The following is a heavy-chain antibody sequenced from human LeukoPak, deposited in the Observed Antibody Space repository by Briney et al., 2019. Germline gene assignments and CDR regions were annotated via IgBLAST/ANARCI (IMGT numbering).Heavy chain of an antibody. V-gene: IGHV4-39*07. D-gene: IGHD6-19*01. J-gene: IGHJ5*02. CDR2: IYSSGSA. Sequence: PSETLSLTCTVSGYSISSSSYYWGWIRQPPGKGLEWIGSIYSSGSAYYNPSLKSRVTISVDTSKNQFSLLLTSVTATDTAVYYCAQSQWLVYNWFDPWGQGTLVTISS. CDR3: AQSQWLVYNWFDP. CDR1: GYSISSSSYY.